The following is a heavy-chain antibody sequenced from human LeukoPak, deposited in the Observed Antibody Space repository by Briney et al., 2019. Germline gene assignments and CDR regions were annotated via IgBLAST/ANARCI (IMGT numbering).Heavy chain of an antibody. CDR1: GYSISSGYY. V-gene: IGHV4-38-2*02. Sequence: SETLSLTCTVSGYSISSGYYWGWIRQPPGKGLGWIGSIYHSGSTYYNPSLKSRVTISVDTSKNQFSLKLSSVTAADTAVYYCAIYSSSWPIDYWGQGTLVTVSS. D-gene: IGHD6-13*01. CDR2: IYHSGST. J-gene: IGHJ4*02. CDR3: AIYSSSWPIDY.